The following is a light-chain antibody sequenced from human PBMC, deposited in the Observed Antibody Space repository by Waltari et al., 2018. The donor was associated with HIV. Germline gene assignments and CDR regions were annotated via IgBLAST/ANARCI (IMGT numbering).Light chain of an antibody. CDR1: SANIGSNF. Sequence: QSVLTQSPSVSGTPGQRVTIPCSGSSANIGSNFVFWYQQIPRTAPKLLMYANDERPLGVPDRCSGSKSGTSASRAISGLRPEDEADYYCAAWDDSLSGVVFGGGTKVTVL. J-gene: IGLJ2*01. CDR2: AND. V-gene: IGLV1-47*01. CDR3: AAWDDSLSGVV.